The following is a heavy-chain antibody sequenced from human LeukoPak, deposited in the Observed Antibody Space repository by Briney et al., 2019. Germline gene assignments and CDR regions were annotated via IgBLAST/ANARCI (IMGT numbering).Heavy chain of an antibody. D-gene: IGHD3-10*01. V-gene: IGHV3-30*02. Sequence: TGGSLRLSCAASGFTFSSYGMHWVRQAPGKGLEWVAFIRYDGSNKYYADSVKGRFTISRDNAKNSLYLQMSSLRAEDTAVYYCAREEFAFDYWGQGTLVTVSS. CDR3: AREEFAFDY. CDR1: GFTFSSYG. CDR2: IRYDGSNK. J-gene: IGHJ4*02.